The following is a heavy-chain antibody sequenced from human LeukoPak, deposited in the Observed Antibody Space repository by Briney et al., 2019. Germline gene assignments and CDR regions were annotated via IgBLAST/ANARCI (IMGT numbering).Heavy chain of an antibody. V-gene: IGHV3-11*04. Sequence: LSLTCTVSGVSISSYYWSWIRQPPGKGLEWVSFISSSSSTKYYADSVKGRFTISRDNAMNSLYLQVSSLRAEDTAVYYCARDRSSNWYPFLDIWGQGTLVTVSS. CDR1: GVSISSYY. CDR2: ISSSSSTK. J-gene: IGHJ4*02. CDR3: ARDRSSNWYPFLDI. D-gene: IGHD6-13*01.